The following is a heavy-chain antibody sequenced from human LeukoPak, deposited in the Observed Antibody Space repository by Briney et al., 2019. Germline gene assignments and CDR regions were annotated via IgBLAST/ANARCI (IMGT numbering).Heavy chain of an antibody. Sequence: PGGSLRLSCSASGFTFSRHSMNWVRQAPGKGLEWVSYISSGSTTIYYADSVRGRFTISRDNAKNSLYLQMNSLRDEGTAVYYCARDTGRAGYTYDYWGQGTLVTVSS. CDR2: ISSGSTTI. V-gene: IGHV3-48*02. CDR1: GFTFSRHS. CDR3: ARDTGRAGYTYDY. J-gene: IGHJ4*02. D-gene: IGHD5-24*01.